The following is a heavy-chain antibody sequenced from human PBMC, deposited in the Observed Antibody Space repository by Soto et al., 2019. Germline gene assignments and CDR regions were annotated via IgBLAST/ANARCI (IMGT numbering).Heavy chain of an antibody. CDR1: GGSISTYH. Sequence: SETLSLTCTVSGGSISTYHWSWVRQPPGKGLEWIGYVYYTGSTNYNPSLNSRVTISVDTSNNQISLKLTSVTAADTAVYYCARDTYLYYGSGSYLYYFDYWGQGTLVTVSS. V-gene: IGHV4-59*01. D-gene: IGHD3-10*01. J-gene: IGHJ4*02. CDR3: ARDTYLYYGSGSYLYYFDY. CDR2: VYYTGST.